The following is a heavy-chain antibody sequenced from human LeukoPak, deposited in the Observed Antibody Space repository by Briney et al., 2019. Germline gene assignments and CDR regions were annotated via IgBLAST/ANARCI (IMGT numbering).Heavy chain of an antibody. Sequence: KASGTLSLTCAVSGGSISSSNWWSWVRQPPGKGLEWIGSIYYYSGSTYYNPSLKSRVTISVDTSKNQFSLKLSSVTAADTAVYYCARVRYSYGVYWYFDLWGRGTLVTVSS. CDR1: GGSISSSNW. D-gene: IGHD5-18*01. V-gene: IGHV4-4*02. CDR3: ARVRYSYGVYWYFDL. J-gene: IGHJ2*01. CDR2: IYYYSGST.